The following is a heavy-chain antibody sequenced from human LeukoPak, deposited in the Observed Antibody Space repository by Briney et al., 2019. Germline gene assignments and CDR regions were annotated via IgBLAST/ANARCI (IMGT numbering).Heavy chain of an antibody. J-gene: IGHJ4*02. CDR2: MNPNSGNT. CDR3: ARVSYYYDSSGYYLDYFDY. D-gene: IGHD3-22*01. Sequence: ASVKVSCKASGYTFTSYDINWVRQATGQGLEWMGWMNPNSGNTGYAQKFQGRVTMTRNTSISTAYMELSSLRSEDTAVYYCARVSYYYDSSGYYLDYFDYWGQGTLVTVSS. CDR1: GYTFTSYD. V-gene: IGHV1-8*01.